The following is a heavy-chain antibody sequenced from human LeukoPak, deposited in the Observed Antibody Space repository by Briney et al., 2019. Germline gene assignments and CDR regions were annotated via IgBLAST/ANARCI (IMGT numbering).Heavy chain of an antibody. CDR2: ISSSGSGGNT. CDR1: GVTLSSYA. V-gene: IGHV3-23*01. J-gene: IGHJ4*02. Sequence: TGGSLRLSCAASGVTLSSYAMSWARQAPGKGLEWVSGISSSGSGGNTYYADSVKGRFTISRDSSKNTLFLHMNSLRAEDTAVYYCAKDRPQEGLFGVASFDYWGQGTLVTVSS. D-gene: IGHD3-3*01. CDR3: AKDRPQEGLFGVASFDY.